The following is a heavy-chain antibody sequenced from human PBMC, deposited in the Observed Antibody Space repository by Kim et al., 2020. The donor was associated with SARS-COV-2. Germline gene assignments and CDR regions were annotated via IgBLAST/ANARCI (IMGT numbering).Heavy chain of an antibody. CDR3: TNGGVGRNYHYFDY. V-gene: IGHV3-23*01. J-gene: IGHJ4*02. CDR2: MSGSGGTT. Sequence: GGSLRLSCAASGFAFSNYAMSWVRQAPGKGLEWVSAMSGMSGSGGTTYYADAVMDRFTVSRDNTKNTLYLRMNSRRAEDTALSDCTNGGVGRNYHYFDYWRRRTLVTVSS. D-gene: IGHD1-26*01. CDR1: GFAFSNYA.